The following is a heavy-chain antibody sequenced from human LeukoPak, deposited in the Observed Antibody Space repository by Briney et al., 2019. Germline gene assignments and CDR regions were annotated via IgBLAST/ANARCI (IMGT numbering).Heavy chain of an antibody. CDR3: ARWFCSGGSCYHDY. J-gene: IGHJ4*02. Sequence: GGSLRLSCAASGFTFSGYSMNWVRQAPGKGLEWVSSISDSSAYMCYADSVKGRFTISRDNAKNSLYQQMSSLRADDTAVYYCARWFCSGGSCYHDYWGQGTPVTVSS. V-gene: IGHV3-21*01. CDR1: GFTFSGYS. CDR2: ISDSSAYM. D-gene: IGHD2-15*01.